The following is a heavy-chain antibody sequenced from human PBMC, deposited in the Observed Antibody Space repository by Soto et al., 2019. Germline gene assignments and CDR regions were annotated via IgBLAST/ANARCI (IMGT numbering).Heavy chain of an antibody. V-gene: IGHV1-18*01. CDR3: ASVPPGVEAWFDP. CDR1: GYTLTNFG. Sequence: ASVKVSCKASGYTLTNFGVTWVRRAPGQGLEWMGWISAYTDTPNYAQKFQGRVTMTIDTSTSTAYMELRSLTSPDTAVSYCASVPPGVEAWFDPWRQGTMVTVSS. D-gene: IGHD2-2*01. CDR2: ISAYTDTP. J-gene: IGHJ5*02.